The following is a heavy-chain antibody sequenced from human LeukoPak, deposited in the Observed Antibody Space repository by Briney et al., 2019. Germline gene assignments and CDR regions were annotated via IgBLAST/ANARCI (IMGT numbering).Heavy chain of an antibody. Sequence: PSETLSLTCTVSGGSISSSSYYWGWIRQPPGKGLEWIGSIYYSGSTYYNPSLKSRVTISVDTSKNQFSLKLSSVTAADTAVYYCARSLREYYYDSSGYGYWGQGTLVTVSS. D-gene: IGHD3-22*01. CDR1: GGSISSSSYY. CDR2: IYYSGST. V-gene: IGHV4-39*07. J-gene: IGHJ4*02. CDR3: ARSLREYYYDSSGYGY.